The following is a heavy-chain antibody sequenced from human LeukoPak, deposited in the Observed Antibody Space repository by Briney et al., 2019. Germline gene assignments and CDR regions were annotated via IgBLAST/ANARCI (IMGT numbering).Heavy chain of an antibody. CDR2: IYYSGST. J-gene: IGHJ4*02. Sequence: SETLSLTCTVSGGSISYYWSWIRQPPGQGLEWIGYIYYSGSTNYNPSLKSRVTISVDTSKNQFSLKLSSVTAADTAVYYCARGSFGYYYDSSGAYYFDYWGQGTLVTVSS. V-gene: IGHV4-59*01. CDR3: ARGSFGYYYDSSGAYYFDY. D-gene: IGHD3-22*01. CDR1: GGSISYY.